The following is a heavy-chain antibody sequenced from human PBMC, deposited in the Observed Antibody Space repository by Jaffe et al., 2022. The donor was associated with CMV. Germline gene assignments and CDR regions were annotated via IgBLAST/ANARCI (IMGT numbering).Heavy chain of an antibody. Sequence: QLQLQESGPGLVKPSETLSLTCTVSGGSISSGGYYWGWIRQPPGEGLEWIGSIYYSGSTYYNPSLNSRVTISIDTSKNQFSLKLSSVTAADTAVYYCVSAKGIAMIMVPVEYFQHWGQGTLVTVSS. CDR1: GGSISSGGYY. CDR2: IYYSGST. J-gene: IGHJ1*01. V-gene: IGHV4-39*01. D-gene: IGHD3-22*01. CDR3: VSAKGIAMIMVPVEYFQH.